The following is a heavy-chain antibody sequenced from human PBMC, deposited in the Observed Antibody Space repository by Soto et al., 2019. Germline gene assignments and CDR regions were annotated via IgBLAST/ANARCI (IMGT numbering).Heavy chain of an antibody. CDR1: GFTFSSYG. CDR2: ISYDGSNK. J-gene: IGHJ6*02. Sequence: VGSLRLSCAASGFTFSSYGMHWVRQAPGKGLEWVAVISYDGSNKYYADSVKGRFTISRDNSKNTLYLQMNSLRAEDTAVYYCAKDEGYYYYGMDVWGQGTTVTVSS. V-gene: IGHV3-30*18. CDR3: AKDEGYYYYGMDV.